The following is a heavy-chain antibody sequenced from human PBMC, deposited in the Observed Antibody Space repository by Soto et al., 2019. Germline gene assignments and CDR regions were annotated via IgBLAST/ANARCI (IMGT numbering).Heavy chain of an antibody. D-gene: IGHD6-13*01. CDR2: ISYDGSNK. CDR1: GFTFSSYG. J-gene: IGHJ6*02. Sequence: SLRFSCAASGFTFSSYGMHWVRQAPGKGLEWVAVISYDGSNKYYADSVKGRFTISRGNSKNTLYLQMNSLRAEDTAVYYCARGSIAAAGYYYYYGMDVWGQGTTVTVSS. V-gene: IGHV3-30*03. CDR3: ARGSIAAAGYYYYYGMDV.